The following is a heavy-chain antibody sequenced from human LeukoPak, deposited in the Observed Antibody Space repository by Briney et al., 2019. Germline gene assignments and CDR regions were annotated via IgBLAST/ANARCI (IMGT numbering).Heavy chain of an antibody. D-gene: IGHD3-10*01. CDR2: INQDGSEM. CDR3: AVPLWVGEQVRFDP. J-gene: IGHJ5*02. V-gene: IGHV3-7*05. Sequence: GGSLRLSCAASGFTFSSYWMGWVRQAPGKGLEWVANINQDGSEMYYVHSVKCRFTISRDNAKKSLYLQMSSLRVEDTAVYHCAVPLWVGEQVRFDPWDQGTLVTVPS. CDR1: GFTFSSYW.